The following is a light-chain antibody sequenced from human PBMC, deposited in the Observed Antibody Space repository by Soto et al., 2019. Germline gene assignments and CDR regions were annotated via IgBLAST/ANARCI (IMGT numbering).Light chain of an antibody. J-gene: IGLJ1*01. V-gene: IGLV2-14*01. CDR2: DVS. Sequence: QSLLTNAASVSGSPGQSITVSCAGTTIDAGGYDYVAWYQQHPGKAPKLMIYDVSSRPSGVSNRFSGSKSGNTASLTISGLQAEDEADYYCSSYLGSSTLSGVFGTGTKVTGL. CDR3: SSYLGSSTLSGV. CDR1: TIDAGGYDY.